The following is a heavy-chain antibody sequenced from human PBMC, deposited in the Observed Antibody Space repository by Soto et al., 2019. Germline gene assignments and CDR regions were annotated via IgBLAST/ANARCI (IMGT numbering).Heavy chain of an antibody. D-gene: IGHD2-15*01. V-gene: IGHV3-7*05. CDR3: AREPKRYCSGGSCYFDY. J-gene: IGHJ4*02. CDR2: IKQDGSEK. CDR1: GFTFSSYW. Sequence: PGGSLRLSCAASGFTFSSYWMSWVRQAPGKGLEWVANIKQDGSEKYYVDSVKGRFTISRDNAKNSLYLQMNSLRAEDTAVYYCAREPKRYCSGGSCYFDYWGQGTLVTVSS.